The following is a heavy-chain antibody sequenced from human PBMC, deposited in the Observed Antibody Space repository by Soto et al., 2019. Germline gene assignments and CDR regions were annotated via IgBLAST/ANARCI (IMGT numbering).Heavy chain of an antibody. CDR3: ARAPYSSSSFCFDH. Sequence: QVQLLQSGAEVKRPGASVKVSCEASGFSFSSSFIHWVRQAPGHGLEWVGILSLAGGTANYAQKVQGRVAMYRDTSTNTVFMELSSLRSEDTAVYYCARAPYSSSSFCFDHWGQETLVTVSS. CDR2: LSLAGGTA. J-gene: IGHJ4*02. CDR1: GFSFSSSF. V-gene: IGHV1-46*01. D-gene: IGHD6-6*01.